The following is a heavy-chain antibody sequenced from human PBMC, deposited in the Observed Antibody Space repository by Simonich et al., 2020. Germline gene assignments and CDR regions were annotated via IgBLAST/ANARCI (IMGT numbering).Heavy chain of an antibody. V-gene: IGHV1-2*02. Sequence: QVQLVQSGAEVKKPGASVKVSCKASGYTFTGYYMHWVRQAPGQGLEWMGWIKPNSGGTNDAQKFQGRVTMTRETSISTAYMELSRLRSDDTAVYYCARWPSIPASYGSGSYFDYWGQGTLVTVSS. D-gene: IGHD3-10*01. CDR3: ARWPSIPASYGSGSYFDY. J-gene: IGHJ4*02. CDR2: IKPNSGGT. CDR1: GYTFTGYY.